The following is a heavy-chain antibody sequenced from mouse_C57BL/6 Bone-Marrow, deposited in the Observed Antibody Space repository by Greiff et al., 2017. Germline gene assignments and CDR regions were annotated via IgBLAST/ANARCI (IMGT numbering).Heavy chain of an antibody. CDR2: ISSGGSYT. Sequence: EVMLVESGGDLVKPGGSLKLSCAASGFTFSSYGMSWVRQTPDKRLEWVATISSGGSYTYYHDSVTGRFTMSIDNAKNTLYLQMSSLQSVDTAMYYGARHGYYNGVVWYFDVWGTGTTVTVSS. V-gene: IGHV5-6*01. CDR1: GFTFSSYG. J-gene: IGHJ1*03. CDR3: ARHGYYNGVVWYFDV. D-gene: IGHD1-1*01.